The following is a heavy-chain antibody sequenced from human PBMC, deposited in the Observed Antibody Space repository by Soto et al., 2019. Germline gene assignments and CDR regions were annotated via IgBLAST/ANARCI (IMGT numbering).Heavy chain of an antibody. Sequence: GGSLRLSCAASGFTFSSYGMHWVRQAPGKGLEWVAVIWYDGSNKYYADSVKGRFTISRDNAKNSLYLQMNSLRAEDTAVYYCARGDIVVVPAAIVAFDIWGQGTMVTVSS. D-gene: IGHD2-2*02. J-gene: IGHJ3*02. CDR3: ARGDIVVVPAAIVAFDI. V-gene: IGHV3-33*08. CDR2: IWYDGSNK. CDR1: GFTFSSYG.